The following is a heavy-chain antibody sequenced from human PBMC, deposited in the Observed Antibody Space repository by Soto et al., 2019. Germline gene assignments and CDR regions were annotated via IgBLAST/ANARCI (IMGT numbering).Heavy chain of an antibody. Sequence: EVQLLESGGGLVQPGGSLRLSCAASGFSFSSYSMSWVRQRPGKGLEWVSGLSGSGYSTYYAASVKGRFTISRDNSENTLYLEMQSPRGEDTAVYYCAKSWGDTWQQSAFDIWGQGTMVTVSS. CDR3: AKSWGDTWQQSAFDI. D-gene: IGHD5-18*01. CDR2: LSGSGYST. V-gene: IGHV3-23*01. J-gene: IGHJ3*02. CDR1: GFSFSSYS.